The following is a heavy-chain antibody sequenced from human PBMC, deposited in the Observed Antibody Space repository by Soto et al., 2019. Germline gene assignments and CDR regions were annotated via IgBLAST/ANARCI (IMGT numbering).Heavy chain of an antibody. CDR2: ISAPTGSS. Sequence: QVQLVQSGAELKKPGASVKVSCKASGYTFTSSGMSCVRQAPGQGLEWMGWISAPTGSSEYAQRFQGRVTMTTGRSTSTAYMELRRLRSDDTAVYYCARAFFYQGSDSRGYSFDAFDFWGPGTLVTVSS. J-gene: IGHJ3*01. V-gene: IGHV1-18*01. CDR3: ARAFFYQGSDSRGYSFDAFDF. D-gene: IGHD3-22*01. CDR1: GYTFTSSG.